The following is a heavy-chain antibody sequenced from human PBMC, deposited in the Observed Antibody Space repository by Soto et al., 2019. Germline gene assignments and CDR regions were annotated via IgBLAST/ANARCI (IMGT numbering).Heavy chain of an antibody. Sequence: GGSLRLSCAASGFTFSSYAMHWVRQAPGKGLEWVAVISYDGSNKYYADSVKGRFTISRDNSKNTLYLQMNSLRAEDTAVYYCARPGSSWTSNDFDIWGQGTMVTVSS. D-gene: IGHD6-13*01. J-gene: IGHJ3*02. CDR2: ISYDGSNK. CDR1: GFTFSSYA. V-gene: IGHV3-30-3*01. CDR3: ARPGSSWTSNDFDI.